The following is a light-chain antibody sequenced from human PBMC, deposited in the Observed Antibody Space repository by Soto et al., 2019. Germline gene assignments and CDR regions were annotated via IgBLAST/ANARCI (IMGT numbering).Light chain of an antibody. V-gene: IGKV3-11*01. CDR1: QSVSNNY. Sequence: EIVCTQSPCTLSLSPGERARLSCRSGQSVSNNYLAWYQHKPGQAPRLLIYDTSNRATGIPARFSGSGSGTDFTLTISSLEPEDFAVYYCQQRSNWPPTFGQGTKVDIK. CDR3: QQRSNWPPT. J-gene: IGKJ1*01. CDR2: DTS.